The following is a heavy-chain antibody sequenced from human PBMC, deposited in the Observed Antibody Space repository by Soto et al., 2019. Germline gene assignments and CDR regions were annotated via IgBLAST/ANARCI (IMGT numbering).Heavy chain of an antibody. Sequence: QVQLVESGGGVVQPGRSLRLSCAASGFTFSSYGMHWVRQAPGKGLEWVAVIWYDGSNKYYADSVKGRFTISRDNSKNTLYLLMNSLRAEDTAVYYCARDPYSSGTNPDYWGQGTLVTVSS. CDR3: ARDPYSSGTNPDY. D-gene: IGHD6-19*01. CDR1: GFTFSSYG. J-gene: IGHJ4*02. V-gene: IGHV3-33*01. CDR2: IWYDGSNK.